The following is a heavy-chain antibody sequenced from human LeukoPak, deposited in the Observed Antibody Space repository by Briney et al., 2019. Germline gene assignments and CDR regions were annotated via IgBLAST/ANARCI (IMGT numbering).Heavy chain of an antibody. CDR2: MNPNSGNT. D-gene: IGHD6-13*01. CDR1: GYTFTSYD. V-gene: IGHV1-8*01. CDR3: ARVLAAAGYIYYYYYMDV. Sequence: ASVKVCCKASGYTFTSYDINWVRQATGQGLEWMGWMNPNSGNTGYAQKFQGRVTMTRNTSISTAYMELSSLRSEDTAVYYCARVLAAAGYIYYYYYMDVWGKGTTVTVSS. J-gene: IGHJ6*03.